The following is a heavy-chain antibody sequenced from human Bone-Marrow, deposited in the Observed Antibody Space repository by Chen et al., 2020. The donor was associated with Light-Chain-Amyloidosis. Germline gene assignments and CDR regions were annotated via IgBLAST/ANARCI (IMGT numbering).Heavy chain of an antibody. CDR2: IYTSGNT. CDR3: AREGTAMGRGQFLNFFYYMDV. Sequence: GSGPGLVKPSQTLSLTCSVSGASMTNGSHYWSRIRLPAGKGLEWIGRIYTSGNTNYSPSLKSRVTISVDTSKNQFSLKLNSVTAADTAVYYCAREGTAMGRGQFLNFFYYMDVWGKGTTVTVSS. CDR1: GASMTNGSHY. D-gene: IGHD5-18*01. V-gene: IGHV4-61*02. J-gene: IGHJ6*03.